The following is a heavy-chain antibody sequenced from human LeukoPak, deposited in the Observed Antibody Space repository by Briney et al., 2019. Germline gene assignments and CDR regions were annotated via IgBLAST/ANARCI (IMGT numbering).Heavy chain of an antibody. Sequence: SETLSLTCTVSGGSINSYYWSWIRQPPGKGLEWIGYIYHSGRTNYNPSLKSRVTISVDTSKNQFSLKLTSVTAADTAVYYCARSIAVAGNDAFDIWGRGTMVTVSS. J-gene: IGHJ3*02. V-gene: IGHV4-59*01. CDR2: IYHSGRT. CDR1: GGSINSYY. CDR3: ARSIAVAGNDAFDI. D-gene: IGHD6-19*01.